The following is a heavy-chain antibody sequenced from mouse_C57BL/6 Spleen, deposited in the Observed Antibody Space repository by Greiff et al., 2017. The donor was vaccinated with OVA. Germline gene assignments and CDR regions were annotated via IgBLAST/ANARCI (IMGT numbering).Heavy chain of an antibody. D-gene: IGHD2-3*01. V-gene: IGHV1-61*01. CDR1: GYTFTSYW. CDR3: ARSGYYPYFDY. J-gene: IGHJ2*01. CDR2: IDPSDSET. Sequence: QVQLQQPGAELVKPGASVKMSCKASGYTFTSYWITWVKQRPGQGLEWIGNIDPSDSETHYNQKFKDKATLTVDKSSSTAYMQLSSLTSEDSAVYYCARSGYYPYFDYWGQGTTLTVSS.